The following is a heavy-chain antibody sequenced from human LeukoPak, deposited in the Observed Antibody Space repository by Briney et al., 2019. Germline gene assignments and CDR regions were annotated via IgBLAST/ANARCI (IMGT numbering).Heavy chain of an antibody. CDR2: INYSRSP. V-gene: IGHV4-39*07. CDR1: RGSISSSSYF. J-gene: IGHJ3*02. CDR3: ARHRGVGVPYI. Sequence: SETLSLTCTVSRGSISSSSYFWGWIRQPPGKGLEWIGTINYSRSPYYNPSLRSRVTISLDTSKNQFSLKLSSVTAADTAMYYCARHRGVGVPYIWGQGTMVTVSS. D-gene: IGHD3-3*01.